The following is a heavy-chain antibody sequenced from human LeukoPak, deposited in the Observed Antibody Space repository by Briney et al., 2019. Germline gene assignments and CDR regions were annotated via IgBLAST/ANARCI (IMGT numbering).Heavy chain of an antibody. CDR3: ARSDYCSGGSCYFHY. J-gene: IGHJ4*02. D-gene: IGHD2-15*01. V-gene: IGHV5-51*01. Sequence: GESLKISCKGSGYSFTSYWIGWVRQMPGKGLEWMGIIYPGDSDTRYSPSSQGQVTISADKSISTAYLQWSSLKASDTAMYYCARSDYCSGGSCYFHYWGQGTLVTVSS. CDR2: IYPGDSDT. CDR1: GYSFTSYW.